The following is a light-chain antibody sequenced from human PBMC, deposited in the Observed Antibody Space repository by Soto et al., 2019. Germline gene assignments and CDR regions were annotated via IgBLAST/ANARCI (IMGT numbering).Light chain of an antibody. J-gene: IGLJ2*01. Sequence: QSALTQPASVSGSPGQSITITCTGTSSDVGGHKYVSWYQQYPGKAPKVMIYEVTNRPSGVSNRFSGSKSGNTASLTISGLQAEDEADYYCTSYTSSNTLIFGGGTKLTVL. CDR3: TSYTSSNTLI. CDR1: SSDVGGHKY. CDR2: EVT. V-gene: IGLV2-14*01.